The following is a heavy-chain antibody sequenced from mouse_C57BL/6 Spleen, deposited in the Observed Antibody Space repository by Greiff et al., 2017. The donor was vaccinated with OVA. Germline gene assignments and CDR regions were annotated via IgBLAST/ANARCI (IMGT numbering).Heavy chain of an antibody. CDR3: ARRYYGSSPYFDV. V-gene: IGHV3-6*01. CDR2: IRYDCRP. D-gene: IGHD1-1*01. CDR1: GYSITSGYY. Sequence: EVKLQESGPGLVKPSQSLSLTCSVTGYSITSGYYWNWIRQFPGNKLEWLGYIRYDCRPTSNPSLKNRISITRDTSKNQFFLKLNSVTTEDTATYYCARRYYGSSPYFDVWGTGTTVTVSS. J-gene: IGHJ1*03.